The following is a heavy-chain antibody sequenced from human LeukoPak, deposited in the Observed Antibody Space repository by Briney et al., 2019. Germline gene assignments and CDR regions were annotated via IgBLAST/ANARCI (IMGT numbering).Heavy chain of an antibody. V-gene: IGHV4-39*07. CDR1: GGSISSSSYY. J-gene: IGHJ6*03. Sequence: SETLSLTCTVSGGSISSSSYYWGWIRQPPGKGLEWIGSIYYSGSTYYNPSLKSRVTISVDTSKNQFSLKLSSVTAADTAVYYCARDSPAGYIRGQEHYYYYIDVWGKGTTVTVSS. D-gene: IGHD5-18*01. CDR2: IYYSGST. CDR3: ARDSPAGYIRGQEHYYYYIDV.